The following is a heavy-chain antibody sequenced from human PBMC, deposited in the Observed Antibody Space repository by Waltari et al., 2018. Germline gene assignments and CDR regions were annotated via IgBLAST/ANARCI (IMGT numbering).Heavy chain of an antibody. J-gene: IGHJ6*03. V-gene: IGHV1-2*02. Sequence: QVQLVQSGAEVKKPGASVKVSCKASGYTFTGYYMHWVRQAPGQGLEWMGWINPNSGGTNYAQKFQGRVTMTRDTSISTAYMELSRLRSDDTAVYYCARDWGGYSYGYYYYYMDVWGKGTTVTVSS. CDR1: GYTFTGYY. CDR2: INPNSGGT. CDR3: ARDWGGYSYGYYYYYMDV. D-gene: IGHD5-18*01.